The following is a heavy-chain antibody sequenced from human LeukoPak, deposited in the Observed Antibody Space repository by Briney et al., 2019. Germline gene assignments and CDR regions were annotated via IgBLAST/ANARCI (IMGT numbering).Heavy chain of an antibody. CDR3: ARELRGDYDILTGYDY. Sequence: PGGSLRLSCAASGFTFSSYSMNWVRQAPGKGLEWVSSISSSSSYIYYADSVKGRFTISRDNAKNSLYLQMNSLRAEDTAVYYCARELRGDYDILTGYDYWGQGTLVTVSS. V-gene: IGHV3-21*01. J-gene: IGHJ4*02. CDR1: GFTFSSYS. D-gene: IGHD3-9*01. CDR2: ISSSSSYI.